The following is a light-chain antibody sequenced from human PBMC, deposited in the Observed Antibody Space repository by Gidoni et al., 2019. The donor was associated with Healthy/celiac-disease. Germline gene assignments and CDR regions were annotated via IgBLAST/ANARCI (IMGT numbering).Light chain of an antibody. CDR1: PSISSY. V-gene: IGKV1-39*01. CDR3: QQSYSTPLT. CDR2: AAS. Sequence: QFTPSPSSLSASVGDRVTITCRASPSISSYLNWYQQKPGKTPKLLIYAASSLQSGVPSRFSGSGSGTDFTLTISSLQPEDFATYYCQQSYSTPLTFGGGTKVEIK. J-gene: IGKJ4*01.